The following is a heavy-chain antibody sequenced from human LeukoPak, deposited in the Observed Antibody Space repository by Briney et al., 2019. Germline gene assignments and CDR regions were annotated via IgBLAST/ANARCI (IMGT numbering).Heavy chain of an antibody. CDR3: ASQSSSLVYFDY. Sequence: PSETLSLTCTVSGGSISSYYWSWIRQPAGKGLEWIGRIYTSGSTNYNPSLKSRVTISVDTSKNQFSLKLSSVTAADTAVYYCASQSSSLVYFDYWGQGTLVTVSS. D-gene: IGHD6-13*01. V-gene: IGHV4-4*07. J-gene: IGHJ4*02. CDR2: IYTSGST. CDR1: GGSISSYY.